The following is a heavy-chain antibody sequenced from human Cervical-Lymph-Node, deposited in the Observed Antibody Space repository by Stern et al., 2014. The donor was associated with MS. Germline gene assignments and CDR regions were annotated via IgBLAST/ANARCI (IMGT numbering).Heavy chain of an antibody. D-gene: IGHD3-9*01. CDR3: ATSIRYLYYFDY. Sequence: QLQLQESGPGLVKPSETLSLTCSVSGDSINSSRFYWGWIRQSPGKGLEWIGSVYYSGTTYYNPSLKSRVPIPVDTPKPQFSRKLSFVTAADTAVYFCATSIRYLYYFDYWGQGTLVTVSS. V-gene: IGHV4-39*01. CDR2: VYYSGTT. CDR1: GDSINSSRFY. J-gene: IGHJ4*02.